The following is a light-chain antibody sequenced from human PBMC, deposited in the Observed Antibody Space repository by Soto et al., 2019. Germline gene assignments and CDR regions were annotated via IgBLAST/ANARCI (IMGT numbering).Light chain of an antibody. Sequence: EIVMTQSPATLSVSPGERATLSCRASQSVSSNLAWYQQKPGQAPRLIVFGASTRATGIPDRFSGSGSGTLFPLTVSSLQSEDLAVYYCHQYNNWPLTFGGGTKVEIK. CDR2: GAS. J-gene: IGKJ4*01. CDR3: HQYNNWPLT. V-gene: IGKV3-15*01. CDR1: QSVSSN.